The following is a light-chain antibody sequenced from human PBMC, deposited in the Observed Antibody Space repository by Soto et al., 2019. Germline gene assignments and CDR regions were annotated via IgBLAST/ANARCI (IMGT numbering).Light chain of an antibody. Sequence: EIVLTQSPATLSLSPGERATLSCRASQSVSSYLAWYQQKPGQAPRLLIYDASNRATGIPARFSGSGSGTDFNLTISSLEPEDFAVYYCQQRSIWPPLTFGGGTKVEIK. V-gene: IGKV3-11*01. J-gene: IGKJ4*01. CDR1: QSVSSY. CDR2: DAS. CDR3: QQRSIWPPLT.